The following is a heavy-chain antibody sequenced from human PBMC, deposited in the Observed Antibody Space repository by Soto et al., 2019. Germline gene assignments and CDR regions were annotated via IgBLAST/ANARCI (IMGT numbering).Heavy chain of an antibody. CDR1: GFIFENFG. V-gene: IGHV3-23*01. J-gene: IGHJ5*02. Sequence: PGGSLRLSCAASGFIFENFGMSWVRQAPGKGLEWISSISGSGSKKYYADSVKGRFTISRDNSKSMVYLELNNLSAEDTAVYHCAKNQGVELVPLATVDWFDPWGQGSVVTVSS. CDR3: AKNQGVELVPLATVDWFDP. CDR2: ISGSGSKK. D-gene: IGHD1-26*01.